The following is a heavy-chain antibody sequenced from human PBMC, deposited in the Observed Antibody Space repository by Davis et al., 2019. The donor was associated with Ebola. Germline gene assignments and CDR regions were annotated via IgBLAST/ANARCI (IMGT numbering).Heavy chain of an antibody. Sequence: ASVKVSCKASGYTFTSYYIHWVRQAPGQGLEWMGNFDPEDNEIIYAHKFEGRVTMTEDTSAHTAYMELSRLRSEDTAVYYCARLERGYWGQGTLVTVSS. CDR2: FDPEDNEI. CDR3: ARLERGY. J-gene: IGHJ4*02. D-gene: IGHD3-10*01. V-gene: IGHV1-24*01. CDR1: GYTFTSYY.